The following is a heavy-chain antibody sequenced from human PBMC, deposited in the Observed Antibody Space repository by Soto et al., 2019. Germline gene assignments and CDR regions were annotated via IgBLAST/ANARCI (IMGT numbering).Heavy chain of an antibody. CDR1: GFTFSDAW. D-gene: IGHD5-12*01. J-gene: IGHJ4*02. CDR3: STDPHVATIAY. V-gene: IGHV3-15*01. Sequence: EVQLVESGGGLEKPGGSLRLSCAASGFTFSDAWMIWVRQAPGKGLEWVGRILTKTHGGTTDYAAPVKGRFTISRDDSKNTLYLQMGSLKTEDTAVYYCSTDPHVATIAYWGQGTLVTVSS. CDR2: ILTKTHGGTT.